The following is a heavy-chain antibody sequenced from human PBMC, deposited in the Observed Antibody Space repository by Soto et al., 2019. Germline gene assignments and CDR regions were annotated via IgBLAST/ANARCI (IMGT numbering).Heavy chain of an antibody. CDR2: ISYDGSNK. CDR3: AKDRYYGSGNYFDY. D-gene: IGHD3-10*01. V-gene: IGHV3-30*18. Sequence: GGSLRLSCAASGFTFSSYGMHWVRQAPGKGLEWVAVISYDGSNKYYADSVKGRFTISRDNSKNTLYLQMNSLRAEDTAVYYCAKDRYYGSGNYFDYRGQGTLVTVSS. J-gene: IGHJ4*02. CDR1: GFTFSSYG.